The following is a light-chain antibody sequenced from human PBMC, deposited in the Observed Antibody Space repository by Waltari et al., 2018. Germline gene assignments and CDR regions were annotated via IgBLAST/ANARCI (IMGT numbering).Light chain of an antibody. CDR2: SAS. Sequence: EIVLTQSPGTLSLSPGARATLSCRASQSVTSSYLAWYQQKPGQAPRLLIYSASSRATGIPNRFSGSGSGTDFTLTISGLEPEDFAVYYCQQYAYSPLTFGGGTKVEIK. V-gene: IGKV3-20*01. J-gene: IGKJ4*01. CDR1: QSVTSSY. CDR3: QQYAYSPLT.